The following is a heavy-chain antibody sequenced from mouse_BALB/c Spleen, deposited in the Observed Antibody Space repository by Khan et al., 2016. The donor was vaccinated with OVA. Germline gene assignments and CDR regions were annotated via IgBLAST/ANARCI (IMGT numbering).Heavy chain of an antibody. CDR1: GYTFTNYI. V-gene: IGHV1S136*01. Sequence: VQLQQSGPELVKPGASVKMSCKASGYTFTNYIIHWMKQKHGQGLEWIGYINPYNDSTKHNEKFKGKATLTSDKSSSTAYMELSGLTSEESAVYYCARDYGSSCWLAYWGQGNLVTVSA. J-gene: IGHJ3*01. D-gene: IGHD1-1*01. CDR2: INPYNDST. CDR3: ARDYGSSCWLAY.